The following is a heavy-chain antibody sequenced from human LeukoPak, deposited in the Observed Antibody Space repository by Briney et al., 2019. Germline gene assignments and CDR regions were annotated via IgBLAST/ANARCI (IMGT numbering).Heavy chain of an antibody. Sequence: GQSLRLSCAVSGFTFSSYAMSWVRQAPGKGLEWVSAISVSGGSTYYADSVKGRFTVSRDNSKNTLYLQMNSLRAEDTAVYYCAKDPLYSGSYYFDYWGQGTLVTVSS. D-gene: IGHD1-26*01. CDR3: AKDPLYSGSYYFDY. CDR1: GFTFSSYA. V-gene: IGHV3-23*01. CDR2: ISVSGGST. J-gene: IGHJ4*02.